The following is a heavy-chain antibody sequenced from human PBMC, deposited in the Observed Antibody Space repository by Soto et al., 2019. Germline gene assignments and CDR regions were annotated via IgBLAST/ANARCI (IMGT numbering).Heavy chain of an antibody. CDR2: IDPSDSYT. Sequence: GESLKISCEGSGYSFTSYWIIWVRQIPGKGLEWMGKIDPSDSYTDYSPSFQGHVTISADKSVSTAYLHWNSLKVSDTAMYYCARVPTYYYYGMDVWGQGTTVTRSS. CDR3: ARVPTYYYYGMDV. J-gene: IGHJ6*02. CDR1: GYSFTSYW. V-gene: IGHV5-10-1*01.